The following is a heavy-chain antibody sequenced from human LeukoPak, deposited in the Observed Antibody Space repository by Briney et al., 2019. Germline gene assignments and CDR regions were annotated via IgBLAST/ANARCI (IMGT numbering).Heavy chain of an antibody. Sequence: GGSLRLSCAASGFNFNIYAMNWVRQAPGKGLEWVSYISSTSSTIYYADSVKGRFTISRDNAKNSLYLQMNSLRDEDTALYYCARDYGSYSGSADYWGQGTLVTVSS. CDR3: ARDYGSYSGSADY. CDR1: GFNFNIYA. J-gene: IGHJ4*02. CDR2: ISSTSSTI. V-gene: IGHV3-48*02. D-gene: IGHD1-26*01.